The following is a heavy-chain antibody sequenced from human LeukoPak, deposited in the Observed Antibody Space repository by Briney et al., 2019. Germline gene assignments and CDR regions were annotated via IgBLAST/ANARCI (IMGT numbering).Heavy chain of an antibody. Sequence: PSETLSLTCTVSGGSISSYYWSWIRQPAGKGLEWIGRIYTSGSTNYNPSLKSRVTMSVDTSKNQFSLKLSSVTAADTAAYYCARDFEVWDYDFWSGYPYYFDYWGQGTLVTVSS. CDR2: IYTSGST. J-gene: IGHJ4*02. CDR3: ARDFEVWDYDFWSGYPYYFDY. V-gene: IGHV4-4*07. D-gene: IGHD3-3*01. CDR1: GGSISSYY.